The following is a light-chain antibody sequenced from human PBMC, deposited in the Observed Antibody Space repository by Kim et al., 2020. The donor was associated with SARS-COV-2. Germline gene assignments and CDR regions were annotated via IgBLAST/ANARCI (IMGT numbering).Light chain of an antibody. J-gene: IGKJ1*01. CDR1: QGIGRD. CDR2: AAS. Sequence: AIQMTQFPSSLSVSVGDRVTITCRASQGIGRDLAWYQQKPGKAPRLLIFAASSLQTGVPSRFSGSGSGTDFTLTISSLQPDDFATYYCLQGYSYSWTFGQGTKREIK. CDR3: LQGYSYSWT. V-gene: IGKV1-6*01.